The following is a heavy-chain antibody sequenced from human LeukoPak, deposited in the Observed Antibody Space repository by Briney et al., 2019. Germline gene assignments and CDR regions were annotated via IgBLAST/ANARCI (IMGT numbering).Heavy chain of an antibody. CDR1: GYSFITYW. Sequence: GESLKISCKASGYSFITYWIGWVRPKPGQGLEWMGVINPSDSDARYNPSFQGQVTISADKSIKTVYLELSSLKASDSALYYCAREAVARFGYMAVWGNGTKVRVS. CDR3: AREAVARFGYMAV. J-gene: IGHJ6*03. CDR2: INPSDSDA. V-gene: IGHV5-51*01. D-gene: IGHD2-21*01.